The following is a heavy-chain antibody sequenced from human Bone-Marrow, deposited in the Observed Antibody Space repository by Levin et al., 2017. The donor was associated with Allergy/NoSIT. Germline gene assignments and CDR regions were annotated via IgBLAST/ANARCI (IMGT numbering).Heavy chain of an antibody. CDR3: ARARAKGVIVVVPAAMLGGTYYFDY. D-gene: IGHD2-2*01. CDR1: GFTFSSYW. V-gene: IGHV3-7*01. CDR2: IKQDGSEK. Sequence: PGGSLRLSCAASGFTFSSYWMSWVRQAPGKGLEWVANIKQDGSEKYYVDSVKGRFTISRDNAKNSLYLQMNSLRAEDTAVYYCARARAKGVIVVVPAAMLGGTYYFDYWGQGTLVTVSS. J-gene: IGHJ4*02.